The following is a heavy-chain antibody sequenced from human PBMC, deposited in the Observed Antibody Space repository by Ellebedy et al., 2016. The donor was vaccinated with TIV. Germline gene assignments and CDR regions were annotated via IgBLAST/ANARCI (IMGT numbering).Heavy chain of an antibody. J-gene: IGHJ6*02. Sequence: SETLSLXCAVYGGSFSGYYWSWIRQPPGKGLEWIGEINHSGSTNYNPSLKSRVTISVDTSKNQFSLKLSSVTAADTAVYYCAAEKYYYGSGSYNYGMDVWGQGTTVTVSS. CDR2: INHSGST. CDR1: GGSFSGYY. V-gene: IGHV4-34*01. CDR3: AAEKYYYGSGSYNYGMDV. D-gene: IGHD3-10*01.